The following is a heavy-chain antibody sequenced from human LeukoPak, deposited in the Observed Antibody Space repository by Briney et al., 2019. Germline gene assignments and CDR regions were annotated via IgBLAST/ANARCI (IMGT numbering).Heavy chain of an antibody. CDR3: ARDGYCSSTSCYSYYYGMDV. CDR1: GFTFSSYA. J-gene: IGHJ6*02. Sequence: GGSLRLSCAASGFTFSSYAMHWVRQAPGKGLEWVAVISYDGSNKYYADSVKGRFTISRDNSKNTLYLQMNSLSAEDTAVYYCARDGYCSSTSCYSYYYGMDVWGQGTTVTVSS. V-gene: IGHV3-30-3*01. D-gene: IGHD2-2*03. CDR2: ISYDGSNK.